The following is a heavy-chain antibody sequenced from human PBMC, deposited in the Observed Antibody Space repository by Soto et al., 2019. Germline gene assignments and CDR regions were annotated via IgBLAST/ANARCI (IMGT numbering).Heavy chain of an antibody. J-gene: IGHJ4*02. D-gene: IGHD6-6*01. CDR2: ISSNGGST. CDR3: VKDLTMNHITARSNY. V-gene: IGHV3-64D*08. CDR1: GFTFSSYA. Sequence: PGGSLRLSCSASGFTFSSYATHCDRQAPGKGLEYVSAISSNGGSTYYADSVKGRFTISRDNSKNTLYLQMSSLRAEDTAVYYCVKDLTMNHITARSNYWGQGTLVTVSS.